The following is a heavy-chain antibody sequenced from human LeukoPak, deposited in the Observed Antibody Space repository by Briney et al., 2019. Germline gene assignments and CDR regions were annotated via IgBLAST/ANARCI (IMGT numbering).Heavy chain of an antibody. Sequence: PGGSLRLSCAASGFTFSGSAMHWVRQASGKGLEWVGRIRSKANSYATAYAASVKGRFTISRDNAKNSLYLQMNSLRAEDTAVYYCAREAIVATIRVNCMDVWGKGTTVTVSS. CDR3: AREAIVATIRVNCMDV. D-gene: IGHD5-12*01. J-gene: IGHJ6*03. CDR1: GFTFSGSA. V-gene: IGHV3-73*01. CDR2: IRSKANSYAT.